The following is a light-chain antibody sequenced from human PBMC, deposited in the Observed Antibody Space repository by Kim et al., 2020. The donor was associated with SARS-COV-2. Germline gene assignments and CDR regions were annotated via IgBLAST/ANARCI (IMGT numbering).Light chain of an antibody. J-gene: IGKJ2*01. CDR3: QHYYSYPYA. V-gene: IGKV1-8*01. CDR1: QDIVSY. Sequence: SASTGDRVTVTCRTSQDIVSYLAWYQQKPGKAPKLLIYAANTLQSGVPSRFSGSGSGTNFNLTINCLQSEDFATYYCQHYYSYPYAFGQGTKL. CDR2: AAN.